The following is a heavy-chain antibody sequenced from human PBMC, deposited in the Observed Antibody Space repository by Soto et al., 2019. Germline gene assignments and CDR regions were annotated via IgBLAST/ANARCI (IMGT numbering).Heavy chain of an antibody. V-gene: IGHV3-23*01. D-gene: IGHD3-22*01. CDR3: AKGITYYYDSSGQKGAFDI. CDR2: ISDSGGST. CDR1: GLTFSSYA. J-gene: IGHJ3*02. Sequence: GGSLRLSCAASGLTFSSYAMRWVRQAPGKGLEWVSGISDSGGSTYYADSVKGRFTISRDNSKNTLYLQMNSLRAEDTTVYYCAKGITYYYDSSGQKGAFDIWGQGKLVTLYS.